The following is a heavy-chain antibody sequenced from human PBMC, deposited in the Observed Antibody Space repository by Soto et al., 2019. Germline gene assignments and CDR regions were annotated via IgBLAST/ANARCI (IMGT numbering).Heavy chain of an antibody. V-gene: IGHV3-23*01. CDR1: VFTLSSYA. Sequence: VSLRLSCAASVFTLSSYAMSWVRHAPLKGLEWVSAISGSGGSTYYADSVKGRFTISRDNSKNTLYLQMNSLRAEDTAVYYCANAWGSFEYWGQGNLVSGSS. J-gene: IGHJ4*02. D-gene: IGHD3-10*01. CDR2: ISGSGGST. CDR3: ANAWGSFEY.